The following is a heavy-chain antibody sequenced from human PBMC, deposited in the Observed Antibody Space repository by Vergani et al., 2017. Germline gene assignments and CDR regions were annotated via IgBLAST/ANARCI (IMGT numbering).Heavy chain of an antibody. CDR3: ARDAAGIDVGDY. D-gene: IGHD1-26*01. CDR1: GFTFSSYG. V-gene: IGHV3-33*01. J-gene: IGHJ4*02. CDR2: IWYDGSNK. Sequence: QVQLVESGGGVVQPGRSLRLSCASSGFTFSSYGLHWVRQAPGKGLEWVAVIWYDGSNKYYADSVKGRFTISRDNSKNTLYLQMNSLRAEDTAVYYCARDAAGIDVGDYWGQGTLVTVSS.